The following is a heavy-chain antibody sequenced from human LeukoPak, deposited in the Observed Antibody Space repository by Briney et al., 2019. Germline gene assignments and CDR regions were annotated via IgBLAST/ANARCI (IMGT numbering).Heavy chain of an antibody. CDR1: VFTFSSHW. CDR3: ARDTLWDWNYYYYYRDV. V-gene: IGHV3-7*01. Sequence: GGSVTLSCAASVFTFSSHWMSWVRQAAGKGLEWGANIKQVGNEKYYVDSVKVQFTISRDNAKNSLYLQMNSLRAEDTAVYYCARDTLWDWNYYYYYRDVWGKGTTVTVSS. CDR2: IKQVGNEK. D-gene: IGHD3/OR15-3a*01. J-gene: IGHJ6*03.